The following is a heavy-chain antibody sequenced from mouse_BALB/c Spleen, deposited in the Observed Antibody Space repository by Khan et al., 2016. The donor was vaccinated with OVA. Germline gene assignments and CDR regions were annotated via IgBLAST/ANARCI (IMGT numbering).Heavy chain of an antibody. D-gene: IGHD2-3*01. V-gene: IGHV5-9-3*01. CDR2: ISSGGTYT. CDR3: ARSDGYYGRGAMDY. Sequence: EVELVESGGGLVKPGGSLKVSCTVSGFTLSRYAMSWVRQTPEKRLEWVATISSGGTYTYYPDSVKGRFTISRDNAENTLYLQMSSLQSEDTAMYYCARSDGYYGRGAMDYWGQGTSVTVSS. J-gene: IGHJ4*01. CDR1: GFTLSRYA.